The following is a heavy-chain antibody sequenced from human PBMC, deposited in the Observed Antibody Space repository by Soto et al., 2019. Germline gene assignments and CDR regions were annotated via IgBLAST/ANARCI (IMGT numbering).Heavy chain of an antibody. J-gene: IGHJ2*01. CDR3: ARMRFFFFQADDGIRYVRSVSAFLLNRSSDL. V-gene: IGHV1-18*01. CDR2: ISAYNGNT. D-gene: IGHD3-10*02. Sequence: KGLEWMGWISAYNGNTNYAQKLQGRVTMTTDTSTSTAHMELRSLRSDDTAVYYCARMRFFFFQADDGIRYVRSVSAFLLNRSSDL.